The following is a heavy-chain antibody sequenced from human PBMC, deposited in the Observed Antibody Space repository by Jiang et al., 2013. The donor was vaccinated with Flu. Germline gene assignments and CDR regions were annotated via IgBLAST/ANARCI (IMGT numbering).Heavy chain of an antibody. D-gene: IGHD5/OR15-5a*01. CDR2: IGWNDHK. CDR1: GFSLSASGMC. J-gene: IGHJ6*03. Sequence: KPTQTLTLTCTVSGFSLSASGMCVSWIRQAPGKAPEWLALIGWNDHKYYSTSLQTRLTISKDTSKNQVVLTMTNMDPVDAATYYCARSAGGVYGQANTYYYYYMDVVGRGGPRSPSP. CDR3: ARSAGGVYGQANTYYYYYMDV. V-gene: IGHV2-70*01.